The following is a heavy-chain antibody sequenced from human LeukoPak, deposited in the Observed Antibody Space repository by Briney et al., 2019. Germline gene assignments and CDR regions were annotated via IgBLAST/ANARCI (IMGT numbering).Heavy chain of an antibody. CDR2: IRYDGSNK. D-gene: IGHD3-10*01. J-gene: IGHJ4*02. V-gene: IGHV3-30*02. CDR1: GFTFSSYG. Sequence: GGSLRLSCAASGFTFSSYGMHWVRQAPGKGLEWVAFIRYDGSNKNYVDSVKGRSTISRDNSKNTLCLQMNSLRAEDTAVYYCAKSVPAIRGEIDYWGQGTLVTVSS. CDR3: AKSVPAIRGEIDY.